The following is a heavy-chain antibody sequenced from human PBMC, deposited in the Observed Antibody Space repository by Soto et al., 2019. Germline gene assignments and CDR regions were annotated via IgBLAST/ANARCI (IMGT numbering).Heavy chain of an antibody. D-gene: IGHD1-1*01. CDR3: GRGTQNPGVQY. CDR1: AFTVTNLR. Sequence: GGALRLSTAAAAFTVTNLRTNCIRQGPGKGREWVANIGKHGRGMNYVDSVRGRFTVSRAYVKNSLYLQMNSLSAGDTALYYCGRGTQNPGVQYWGQGRLVTVSS. V-gene: IGHV3-7*03. J-gene: IGHJ4*01. CDR2: IGKHGRGM.